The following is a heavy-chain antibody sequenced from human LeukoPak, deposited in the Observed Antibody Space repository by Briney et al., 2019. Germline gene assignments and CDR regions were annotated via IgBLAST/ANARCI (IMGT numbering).Heavy chain of an antibody. CDR2: ISSSSSYI. CDR3: ARGPRYYYDSSGYTKY. J-gene: IGHJ4*02. CDR1: GFTFSSYS. D-gene: IGHD3-22*01. V-gene: IGHV3-21*01. Sequence: GGSLRLSCAASGFTFSSYSMNWVRQAPGKGLEWVSSISSSSSYIYYADSVKGRFTISRDNAKSSLYPQMNSLRAEDTAVYYCARGPRYYYDSSGYTKYWGQGTLVTVSS.